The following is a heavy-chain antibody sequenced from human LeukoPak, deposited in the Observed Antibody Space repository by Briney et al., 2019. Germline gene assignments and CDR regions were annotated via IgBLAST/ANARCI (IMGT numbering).Heavy chain of an antibody. J-gene: IGHJ5*01. Sequence: GGSLRLSCAASGFNFGEFWMAWVRQTPGMGLEWVADIKEDGSESFYVDSVKGRFTISRDNAKNSLYLQMNSLRAEDTAIYYCARDNWNDCWGQGTLVTVSS. V-gene: IGHV3-7*01. CDR3: ARDNWNDC. CDR1: GFNFGEFW. CDR2: IKEDGSES.